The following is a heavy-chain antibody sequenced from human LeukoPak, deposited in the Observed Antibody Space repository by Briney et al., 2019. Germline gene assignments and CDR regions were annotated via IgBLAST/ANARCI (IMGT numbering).Heavy chain of an antibody. Sequence: SETLSLTCAVYGGSFSGYYWSWIRQPSRKGLEWIGEINHSGSTNYNPSLKSRVTISVDTSKNQFSLKLSSVTAAGTAVYYCARAPRGKYYYDSSGYPDYWGQGTLVTVSS. CDR3: ARAPRGKYYYDSSGYPDY. J-gene: IGHJ4*02. CDR2: INHSGST. V-gene: IGHV4-34*01. CDR1: GGSFSGYY. D-gene: IGHD3-22*01.